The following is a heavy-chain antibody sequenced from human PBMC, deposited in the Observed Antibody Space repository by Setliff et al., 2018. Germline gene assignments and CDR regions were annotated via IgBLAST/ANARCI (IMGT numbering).Heavy chain of an antibody. Sequence: SETLSLTCAVYGGSFSGYYWGWIRQPPGKGLEWIGEINHSGSTNYNPSLKSRVTISVDTSKNQFSLKLSSVTAADTAVYYCARSEGRRDGYNWWGQGTLVTVSS. CDR2: INHSGST. D-gene: IGHD5-12*01. CDR3: ARSEGRRDGYNW. V-gene: IGHV4-34*01. J-gene: IGHJ4*02. CDR1: GGSFSGYY.